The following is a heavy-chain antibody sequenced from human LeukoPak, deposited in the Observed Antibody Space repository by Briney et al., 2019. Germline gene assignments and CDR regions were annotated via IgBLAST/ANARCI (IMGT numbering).Heavy chain of an antibody. Sequence: SVKVSCKASGVTFSSYTISWVRQSPGQRLEWMGRIIPILGIANYAQKFQGRVTITADKSTSTAYMELSSLRSENTAVYYCARGIDSSGVDYWGQGTLVTVSS. CDR3: ARGIDSSGVDY. V-gene: IGHV1-69*02. D-gene: IGHD6-19*01. CDR2: IIPILGIA. J-gene: IGHJ4*02. CDR1: GVTFSSYT.